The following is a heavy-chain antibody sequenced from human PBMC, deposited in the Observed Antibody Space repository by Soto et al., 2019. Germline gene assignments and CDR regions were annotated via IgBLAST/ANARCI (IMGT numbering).Heavy chain of an antibody. CDR2: IWYDGSNK. V-gene: IGHV3-33*01. Sequence: GGSLRLSCAASGFTFSSYGMHWVRQAPGKGLEWVAVIWYDGSNKYYADSVKGRFTISRDNSKNTLYLQMNSLRAEDTAVYYCARGTIVLMEYVDYWGQGTLVTVSS. D-gene: IGHD2-8*01. J-gene: IGHJ4*02. CDR3: ARGTIVLMEYVDY. CDR1: GFTFSSYG.